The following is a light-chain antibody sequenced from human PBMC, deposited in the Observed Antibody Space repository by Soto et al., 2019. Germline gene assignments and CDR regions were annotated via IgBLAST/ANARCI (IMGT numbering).Light chain of an antibody. CDR1: SSDVGGYNY. V-gene: IGLV2-14*01. J-gene: IGLJ1*01. Sequence: QSALTQPASVSGSPGQSITISCTRTSSDVGGYNYVSRYQQHPGKAPKLMIYDVTNRPSGVSNRFSGSKSGNTDSLTISGVQAEDEADYFFSSYTSSSTLYVFGTGTKLTVL. CDR3: SSYTSSSTLYV. CDR2: DVT.